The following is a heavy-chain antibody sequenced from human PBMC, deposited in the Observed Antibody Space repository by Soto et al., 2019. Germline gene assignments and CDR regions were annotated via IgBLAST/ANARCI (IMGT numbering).Heavy chain of an antibody. CDR1: GGSISSGGYY. J-gene: IGHJ4*02. CDR3: ARSPEATVTAFDY. CDR2: IYYSGST. Sequence: QVQLQESGPGLVKPSQTLSLTCTVSGGSISSGGYYWSWIRQHPGKGLEWIGYIYYSGSTYYNPSLKSRVTIAVDTSKNQFPLKLSSVPAADTAVYYCARSPEATVTAFDYWGQGTLVTVSS. D-gene: IGHD4-17*01. V-gene: IGHV4-31*03.